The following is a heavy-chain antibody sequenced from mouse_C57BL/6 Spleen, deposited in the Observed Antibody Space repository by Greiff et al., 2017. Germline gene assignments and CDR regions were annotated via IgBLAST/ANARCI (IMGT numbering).Heavy chain of an antibody. V-gene: IGHV1-62-2*01. CDR1: GYTFTEYT. CDR2: FYPGSGSI. Sequence: VQLQQSGAELVKPGASVKLYCKASGYTFTEYTIHWVKQRSGQGLEWIGWFYPGSGSIKYNEKFKDKATLTADKSSSTIYMELSRLTSEDSAVCVGARHEDLWRYFDVWGTGTTVTVSA. CDR3: ARHEDLWRYFDV. J-gene: IGHJ1*03. D-gene: IGHD1-1*02.